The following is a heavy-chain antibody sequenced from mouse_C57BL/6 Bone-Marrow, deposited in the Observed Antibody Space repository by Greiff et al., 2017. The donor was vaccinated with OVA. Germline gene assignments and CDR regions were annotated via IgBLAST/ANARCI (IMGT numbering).Heavy chain of an antibody. CDR1: GYTFTDYN. CDR3: ARWIPRGWYFDV. V-gene: IGHV1-18*01. Sequence: VQLQQSGPELVKPGASVKIPCKASGYTFTDYNMDWVKQSHGKSLEWIGDINPNNGGTIYNQKFKGKATLTVDKSSSTAYMELRSLTSEDTAVYYCARWIPRGWYFDVWGTGTTVTVSS. D-gene: IGHD5-1-1*01. CDR2: INPNNGGT. J-gene: IGHJ1*03.